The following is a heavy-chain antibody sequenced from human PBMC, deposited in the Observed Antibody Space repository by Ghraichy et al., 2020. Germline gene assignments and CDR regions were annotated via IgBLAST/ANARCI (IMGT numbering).Heavy chain of an antibody. CDR2: IYYSGST. CDR1: GGSVSSGSYY. CDR3: ARDGPDDY. Sequence: SETLSLTCTVSGGSVSSGSYYWSWIRQPPGKGLEWIGYIYYSGSTNYNPSLKSRVTISVDTSKNQFSLKLSSVTAADTAVYYCARDGPDDYWGQGTLVTVSS. V-gene: IGHV4-61*01. J-gene: IGHJ4*02.